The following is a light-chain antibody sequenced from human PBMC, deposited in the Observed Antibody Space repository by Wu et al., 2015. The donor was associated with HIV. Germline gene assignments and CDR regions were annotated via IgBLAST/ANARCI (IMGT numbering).Light chain of an antibody. V-gene: IGKV1-9*01. CDR1: QAISSY. Sequence: DIQLTQSPSFLSASVGDRVTLACRASQAISSYLAWYQQKPGKAPKLLIYAASSLQSGVPARFSGSGSETEFTLTINSLQPEDLGTYFCQRGSTFGQGTRLEIK. CDR2: AAS. J-gene: IGKJ5*01. CDR3: QRGST.